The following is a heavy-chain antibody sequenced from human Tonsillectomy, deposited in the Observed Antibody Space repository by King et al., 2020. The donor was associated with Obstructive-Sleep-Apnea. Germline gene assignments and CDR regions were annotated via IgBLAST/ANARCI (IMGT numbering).Heavy chain of an antibody. CDR2: IWYDGSIK. Sequence: VQLVESGGGVVQPGESLRLSCAASGFTFSTNAMHWVRQAPGKGLEWVALIWYDGSIKYYRDSVKGRFTISRDNSKNTLYLQMNSLKAEDTAVYFCAKDWDVTTVTYYFDYWGQGTLVTVSS. D-gene: IGHD4-17*01. V-gene: IGHV3-33*06. CDR3: AKDWDVTTVTYYFDY. CDR1: GFTFSTNA. J-gene: IGHJ4*02.